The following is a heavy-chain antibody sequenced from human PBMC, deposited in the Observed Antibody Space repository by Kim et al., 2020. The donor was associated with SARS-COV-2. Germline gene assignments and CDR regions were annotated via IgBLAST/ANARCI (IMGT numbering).Heavy chain of an antibody. V-gene: IGHV4-39*07. CDR1: GGSISSSSYY. D-gene: IGHD1-26*01. CDR2: IYYSGST. CDR3: ARGEMGATLWYFDY. Sequence: SETLSLTCTVSGGSISSSSYYWGWIRQPPGKGLEWIGSIYYSGSTYYNPSLKSRVTISVDTSKNQFSLKLSSVTAADTAVYYCARGEMGATLWYFDYWGQGTLVTVSS. J-gene: IGHJ4*02.